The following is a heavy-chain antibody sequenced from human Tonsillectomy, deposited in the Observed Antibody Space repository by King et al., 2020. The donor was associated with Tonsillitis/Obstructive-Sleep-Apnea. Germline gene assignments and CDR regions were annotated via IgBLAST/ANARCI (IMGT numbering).Heavy chain of an antibody. V-gene: IGHV3-23*04. CDR1: GFTFSSYA. Sequence: VQLVESGGGLVQPGGSLRLSCAASGFTFSSYAMSWVRQAPGKGLEWVSAISGSGGSTYYADSVKGRLTISRDNSKNTLYLQMNSLRAEDTVVYYCAKWGDNWHYGRFYYFDYWGQGTLVTVSS. CDR2: ISGSGGST. CDR3: AKWGDNWHYGRFYYFDY. J-gene: IGHJ4*02. D-gene: IGHD1-7*01.